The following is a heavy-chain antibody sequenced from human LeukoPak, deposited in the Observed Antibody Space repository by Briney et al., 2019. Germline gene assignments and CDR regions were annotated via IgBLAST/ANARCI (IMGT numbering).Heavy chain of an antibody. V-gene: IGHV4-4*07. D-gene: IGHD1-7*01. CDR1: GVTISSYY. J-gene: IGHJ4*02. CDR2: IYTSGST. CDR3: ARDGTTGII. Sequence: PSETLSCTGTGSGVTISSYYWSWLRQAAGKGLEWIVRIYTSGSTNSHPSLKSRVTMSVDTSKNQFSLKLSSATAADAAVYYCARDGTTGIIWGQGTLVTVSS.